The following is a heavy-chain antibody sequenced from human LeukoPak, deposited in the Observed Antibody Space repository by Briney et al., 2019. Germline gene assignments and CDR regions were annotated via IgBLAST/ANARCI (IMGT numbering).Heavy chain of an antibody. Sequence: GESLRISCKGSGYSFTNYWIGWVRQMPGKGLEWMGIIYPGDSDTTYSPSFQGQVTISADKSISTAYLQWSSLKASDSAMYYCARPYTTSWKASFDFWGQGTLVTVSS. V-gene: IGHV5-51*01. CDR2: IYPGDSDT. J-gene: IGHJ4*02. CDR1: GYSFTNYW. D-gene: IGHD6-13*01. CDR3: ARPYTTSWKASFDF.